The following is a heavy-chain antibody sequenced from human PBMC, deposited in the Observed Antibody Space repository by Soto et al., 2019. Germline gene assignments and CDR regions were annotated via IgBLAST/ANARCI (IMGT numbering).Heavy chain of an antibody. V-gene: IGHV4-59*01. Sequence: QVQLQESGPGLVKPSETLSLTCTVSGGSINGYYWTWLRQSPTNGLEWIGYFHFSGSTKYNPSLEHRLTISADTSKNQISLTLSSVTAADTAVYYCARASGYSYGYDDFFDNWGQGTLANVSS. CDR3: ARASGYSYGYDDFFDN. D-gene: IGHD5-18*01. CDR2: FHFSGST. CDR1: GGSINGYY. J-gene: IGHJ4*01.